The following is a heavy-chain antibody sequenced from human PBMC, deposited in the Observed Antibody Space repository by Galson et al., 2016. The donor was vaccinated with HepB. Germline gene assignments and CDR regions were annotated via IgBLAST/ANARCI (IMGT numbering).Heavy chain of an antibody. D-gene: IGHD3-3*01. CDR1: GYTFTAFY. Sequence: SVKVSCKASGYTFTAFYVHWVRQAPGQGLEWMGWLNPNRGGTKYAPKFQGRVTLTRDTSTSTAYMDLSGLTSDDTAVYYCARGVGDTTFGLVTPDHLDYWGHGTLITVSS. CDR2: LNPNRGGT. CDR3: ARGVGDTTFGLVTPDHLDY. J-gene: IGHJ4*01. V-gene: IGHV1-2*02.